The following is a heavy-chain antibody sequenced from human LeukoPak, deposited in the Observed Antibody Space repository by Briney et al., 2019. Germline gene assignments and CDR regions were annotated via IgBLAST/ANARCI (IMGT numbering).Heavy chain of an antibody. Sequence: GGSLRLSCAASGFIFSDYYMSWIRQAPGKGLEWVSYISSSGSTMYYTDSVKGRFTISRDNAKDSLYLQMNSLRAEDTAVYYCARDPGSGYEEHFDYWGQGTLVTVSS. CDR1: GFIFSDYY. D-gene: IGHD5-12*01. CDR2: ISSSGSTM. J-gene: IGHJ4*02. CDR3: ARDPGSGYEEHFDY. V-gene: IGHV3-11*01.